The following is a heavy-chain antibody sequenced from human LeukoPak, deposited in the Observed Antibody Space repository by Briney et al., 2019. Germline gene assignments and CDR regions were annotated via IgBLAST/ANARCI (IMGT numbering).Heavy chain of an antibody. CDR1: GYSISSGYY. CDR2: IYQSGST. CDR3: ARVYNWNSSGLGAPRD. Sequence: SETLSLTCTVSGYSISSGYYWGWIRPPPGKGVEWIGSIYQSGSTYYNPSLKRGVTISVDKSKNKFYLKRRSVTAADTAVYYCARVYNWNSSGLGAPRDWGRGTLVTVSS. V-gene: IGHV4-38-2*02. D-gene: IGHD1-7*01. J-gene: IGHJ4*02.